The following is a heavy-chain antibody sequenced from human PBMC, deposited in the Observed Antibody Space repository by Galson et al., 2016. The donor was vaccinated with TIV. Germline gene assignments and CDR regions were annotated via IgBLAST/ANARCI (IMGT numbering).Heavy chain of an antibody. Sequence: SVKVSCKASGYSFSTYDINWVRQASGQGLEWMGWMNPNSGNTGYSQKFRGRVTMTRNTSERTAYMELSSLTSEDTAVYYCARCGDYGDYWGQGTLVTVSS. CDR3: ARCGDYGDY. D-gene: IGHD4-17*01. CDR1: GYSFSTYD. CDR2: MNPNSGNT. J-gene: IGHJ4*02. V-gene: IGHV1-8*01.